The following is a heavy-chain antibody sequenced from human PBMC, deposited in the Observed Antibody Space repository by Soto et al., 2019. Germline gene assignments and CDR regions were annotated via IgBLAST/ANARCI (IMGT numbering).Heavy chain of an antibody. D-gene: IGHD4-17*01. V-gene: IGHV2-5*02. CDR3: AHYFYGVPDY. J-gene: IGHJ4*02. Sequence: QITLKESGPTLVKPTQTLTLTFTFYGFSLSPSGVGVGWIRQPPGKALEWLALIYWDDDKRYSPSLKSRLTITKVNSKNQVVLTMTNMDPVDTSTYYCAHYFYGVPDYWGQGPLGTVSS. CDR1: GFSLSPSGVG. CDR2: IYWDDDK.